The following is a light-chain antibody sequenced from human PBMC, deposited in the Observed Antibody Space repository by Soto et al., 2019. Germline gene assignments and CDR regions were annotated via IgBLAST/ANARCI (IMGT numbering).Light chain of an antibody. CDR3: QSYDSSLEV. Sequence: QSVLTQPPSVSGAPGQRVTISCTGTSSNIGAGYDVHWYQQLPGTAPKLLIYGNSNRPSGVPDRFSGSKSDTSASLAITGLQAEDEADYYFQSYDSSLEVFGGGTKVTVL. V-gene: IGLV1-40*01. J-gene: IGLJ3*02. CDR2: GNS. CDR1: SSNIGAGYD.